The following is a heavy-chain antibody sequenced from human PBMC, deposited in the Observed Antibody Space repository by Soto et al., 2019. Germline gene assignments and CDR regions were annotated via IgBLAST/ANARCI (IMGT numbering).Heavy chain of an antibody. V-gene: IGHV3-64*01. D-gene: IGHD3-16*01. CDR1: GFTFSGHS. CDR2: ISSNGGDT. J-gene: IGHJ4*02. CDR3: ARGSALGIWDPFASFDY. Sequence: EVQLMESGGGLVQPGGSLRLSCAASGFTFSGHSFHWVRQAPGKGPEHVSSISSNGGDTFYANSVRGRFTISRDSSKNTPYLQMASLRVEDTAVYYCARGSALGIWDPFASFDYWGQGTLVTVSS.